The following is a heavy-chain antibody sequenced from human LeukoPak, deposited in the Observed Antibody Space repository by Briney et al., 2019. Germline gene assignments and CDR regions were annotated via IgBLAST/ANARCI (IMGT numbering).Heavy chain of an antibody. D-gene: IGHD5-12*01. Sequence: PGGSLRLSCAASGFTFSDYYMSWIRQAPGKGLEWVSYISSSGSTIYYADSVKGRFTISRDNAKNSLYLQMNSLRAEDTAVYYCARDGDIVATIYYFDYWGQGTLVTVSS. CDR1: GFTFSDYY. CDR3: ARDGDIVATIYYFDY. V-gene: IGHV3-11*01. J-gene: IGHJ4*02. CDR2: ISSSGSTI.